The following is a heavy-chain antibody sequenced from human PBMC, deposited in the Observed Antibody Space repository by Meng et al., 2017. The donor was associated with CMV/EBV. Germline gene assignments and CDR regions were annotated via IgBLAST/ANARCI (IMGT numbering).Heavy chain of an antibody. CDR3: ARGIVGATVNFDY. CDR1: GYTFNSYD. V-gene: IGHV1-18*01. D-gene: IGHD1-26*01. Sequence: ASVKVSCKASGYTFNSYDITWVRQAPGQGLEWMGWLSPYSGYTNYVQRLQGRVTMTIDTSASTAYMELRSLRSDDTAVYYCARGIVGATVNFDYWGQGTLVTVSS. CDR2: LSPYSGYT. J-gene: IGHJ4*02.